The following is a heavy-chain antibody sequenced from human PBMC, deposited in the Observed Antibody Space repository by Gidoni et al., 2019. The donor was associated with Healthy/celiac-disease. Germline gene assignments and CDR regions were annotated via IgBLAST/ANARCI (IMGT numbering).Heavy chain of an antibody. CDR3: ARDGAVADFDY. V-gene: IGHV1-3*05. CDR1: GYTFTSYA. D-gene: IGHD6-19*01. J-gene: IGHJ4*02. Sequence: QVQLVQPGAEEKKPGASVKVSCKASGYTFTSYAMHWVRQARGQRLEWMGWINAGNGNTKYSQKFQGRVTITRDTSASTAYMELSSLRSEDTAVYYCARDGAVADFDYWGQGTLVTVSS. CDR2: INAGNGNT.